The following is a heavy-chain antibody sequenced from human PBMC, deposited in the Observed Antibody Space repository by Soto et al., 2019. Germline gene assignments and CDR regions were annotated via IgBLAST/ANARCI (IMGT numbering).Heavy chain of an antibody. CDR2: IYYSGST. CDR1: GGSISSGDYY. Sequence: PSETLSLTCTVSGGSISSGDYYWSWIRQPPGKGLEWIGYIYYSGSTYYNPSLKSRVTISVDTSKNQFSLKLSSVTAADTAVYYCARGLRYFDWLRQFDYWGQGTLVTVSS. J-gene: IGHJ4*02. CDR3: ARGLRYFDWLRQFDY. D-gene: IGHD3-9*01. V-gene: IGHV4-30-4*01.